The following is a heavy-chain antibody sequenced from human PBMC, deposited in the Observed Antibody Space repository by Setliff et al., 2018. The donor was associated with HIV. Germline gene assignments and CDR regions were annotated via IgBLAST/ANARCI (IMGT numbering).Heavy chain of an antibody. CDR3: ARDQTDGGNGEWRFRPRDYWYFDL. CDR2: IYYSGST. D-gene: IGHD2-15*01. CDR1: GGSISSYY. J-gene: IGHJ2*01. Sequence: SETLSLTCTVSGGSISSYYWSWIRQPPGKGLEWTGYIYYSGSTNYNPSLKSRVTISVDTSKNQFSLKLSSVTAADTAVYYCARDQTDGGNGEWRFRPRDYWYFDLWGRGTLVTVSS. V-gene: IGHV4-59*01.